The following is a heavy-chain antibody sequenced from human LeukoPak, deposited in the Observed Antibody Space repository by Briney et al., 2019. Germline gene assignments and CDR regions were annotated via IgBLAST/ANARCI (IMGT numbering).Heavy chain of an antibody. CDR2: INPNSGGT. V-gene: IGHV1-2*02. CDR3: ARDRSSSGWYDYYYGMDV. J-gene: IGHJ6*02. Sequence: ASVKVSCKASGYTFTGYYMHWVRQAPGQGLEWMGWINPNSGGTNYAQKFQGRVTMTRDTSISTAYMELSRLRSDDTAVYYCARDRSSSGWYDYYYGMDVWGQGTTVTVSS. CDR1: GYTFTGYY. D-gene: IGHD6-19*01.